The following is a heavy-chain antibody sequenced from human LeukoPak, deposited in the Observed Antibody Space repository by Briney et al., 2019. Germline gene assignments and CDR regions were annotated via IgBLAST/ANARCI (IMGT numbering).Heavy chain of an antibody. D-gene: IGHD2-2*01. J-gene: IGHJ6*02. Sequence: GGSLRLSCAASGFAFSSYSMNWVRQAPGKGLEWVSSISSSSSYIYYADSVKGRFTISRDNAKNSLYLQMNSLRAEDTAVYYCARDGCSSTSCYLGYYYYGMDVWGQGTTVTVSS. CDR1: GFAFSSYS. V-gene: IGHV3-21*01. CDR2: ISSSSSYI. CDR3: ARDGCSSTSCYLGYYYYGMDV.